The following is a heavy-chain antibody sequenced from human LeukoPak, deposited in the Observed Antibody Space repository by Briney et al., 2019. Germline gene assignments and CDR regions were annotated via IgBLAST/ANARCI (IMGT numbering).Heavy chain of an antibody. V-gene: IGHV3-23*01. CDR2: ISGSGGST. Sequence: GGSLRLSCAASRFTFSSYAMSWVRQAPGKGLEWVSAISGSGGSTYYADSVKGRFTISRDNAKNSLYLQMNSLRAEDTAVYYCARDRASGSYNSNWFDPWGQGTLVTVSS. J-gene: IGHJ5*02. D-gene: IGHD3-10*01. CDR1: RFTFSSYA. CDR3: ARDRASGSYNSNWFDP.